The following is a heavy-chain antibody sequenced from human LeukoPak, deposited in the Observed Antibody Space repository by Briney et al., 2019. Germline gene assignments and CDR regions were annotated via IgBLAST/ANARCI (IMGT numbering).Heavy chain of an antibody. CDR3: ARDYVYAFDV. D-gene: IGHD3-16*01. CDR2: ISSNSRTI. Sequence: GGSLRLSCAASGFTFSDYSMNWVRQAPGKGLEWVSYISSNSRTINYADSVKGRFTISRDNAKNALYLQMNSLGDEDTAVYYCARDYVYAFDVWGQGTMVTVSS. CDR1: GFTFSDYS. V-gene: IGHV3-48*02. J-gene: IGHJ3*01.